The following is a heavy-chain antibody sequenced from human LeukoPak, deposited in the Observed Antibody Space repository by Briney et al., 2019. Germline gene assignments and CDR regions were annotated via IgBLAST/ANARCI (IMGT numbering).Heavy chain of an antibody. CDR3: ARGGGLDV. V-gene: IGHV3-7*03. J-gene: IGHJ6*02. D-gene: IGHD3-16*01. Sequence: GGSLRLSCSASGFTFSSYAMNWARQAPGKGLEWVASINHNGNVNYYVDSVKGRFTISRDNAKNSLYLQMSNLRAEDTAVYFCARGGGLDVWGQGATVTVSS. CDR2: INHNGNVN. CDR1: GFTFSSYA.